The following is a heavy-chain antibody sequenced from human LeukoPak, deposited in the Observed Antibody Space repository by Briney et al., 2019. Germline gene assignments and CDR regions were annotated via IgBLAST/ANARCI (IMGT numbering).Heavy chain of an antibody. CDR3: ATPNPGDIVATMLTLRIVAAGNFDY. CDR1: GYTFTSYY. Sequence: ASVKVSFKASGYTFTSYYMHWVRQAPGQGLEWMGIINPSGGSTSYAQKFQGRVTMTRDMSTSTVYMELSSLRSEDTAVYYCATPNPGDIVATMLTLRIVAAGNFDYWGQGILVTVSS. J-gene: IGHJ4*02. CDR2: INPSGGST. D-gene: IGHD5-12*01. V-gene: IGHV1-46*01.